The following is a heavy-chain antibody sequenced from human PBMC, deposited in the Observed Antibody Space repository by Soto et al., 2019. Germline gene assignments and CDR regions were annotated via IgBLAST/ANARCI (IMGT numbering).Heavy chain of an antibody. D-gene: IGHD3-10*01. CDR2: IYYSGST. CDR1: GGSISSYY. CDR3: ARLGFGELDY. Sequence: QVQLQESGPGLVKPSETLSLTCTVSGGSISSYYWSWIRQPPGKGLEWIGYIYYSGSTNYNPSLKRRVTISVDTSKNQFSLKLSSVTAADTAVYYCARLGFGELDYWGQGTLVTVSS. J-gene: IGHJ4*02. V-gene: IGHV4-59*08.